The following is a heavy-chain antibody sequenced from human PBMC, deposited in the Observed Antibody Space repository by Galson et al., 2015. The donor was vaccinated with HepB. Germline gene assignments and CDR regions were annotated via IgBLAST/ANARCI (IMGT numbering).Heavy chain of an antibody. J-gene: IGHJ4*02. V-gene: IGHV3-53*01. CDR1: GFTVGSNY. D-gene: IGHD3-22*01. CDR2: IYSGGST. Sequence: SLRLSCAASGFTVGSNYMSWVRQAPGKGLEWVSVIYSGGSTYYADSVKGRFTISRDNSKNTLYLQMNSLRAEDTAVYYCASFSYYYDSSGYPNWGQGTLVTVSS. CDR3: ASFSYYYDSSGYPN.